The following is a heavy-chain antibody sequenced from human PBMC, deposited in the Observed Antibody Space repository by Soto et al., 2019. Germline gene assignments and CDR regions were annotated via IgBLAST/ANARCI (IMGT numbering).Heavy chain of an antibody. J-gene: IGHJ4*02. CDR1: GFSLTTSGVG. D-gene: IGHD3-3*01. CDR2: IYWDDDK. CDR3: AHRVLRTVFGLVTTTAIYFDF. Sequence: QITLNESGPTVVRPTEPLTLTCRFSGFSLTTSGVGVGWIRQYPGKAPEWLALIYWDDDKRYSASLKSRLTITNDTSKNQVVLTVSDLDPTDTATYYCAHRVLRTVFGLVTTTAIYFDFWGQGTPVAVSS. V-gene: IGHV2-5*02.